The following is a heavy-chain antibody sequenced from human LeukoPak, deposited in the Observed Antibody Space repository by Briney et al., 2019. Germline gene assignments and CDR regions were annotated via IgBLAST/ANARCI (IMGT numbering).Heavy chain of an antibody. V-gene: IGHV1-18*01. CDR2: ISGYIGNT. Sequence: ASVRASCKASGYSFRRYGFTWVRQAPGQRLGWRGWISGYIGNTNYVQNVQGRFTMTTDPSTNTAYMQLCSLRSDDTAVYYCASRTYYGDSGSNPRPGEDWFDPWGQGTLVTVSS. CDR1: GYSFRRYG. D-gene: IGHD3-10*01. CDR3: ASRTYYGDSGSNPRPGEDWFDP. J-gene: IGHJ5*02.